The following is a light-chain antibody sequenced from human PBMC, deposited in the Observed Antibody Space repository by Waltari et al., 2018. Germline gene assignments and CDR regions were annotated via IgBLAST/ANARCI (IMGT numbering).Light chain of an antibody. CDR3: NSRDSSGNPYV. J-gene: IGLJ1*01. CDR1: SLRTYY. Sequence: SSELTQDPAVSVALGQTVRITSQGNSLRTYYANWYQQKPGQAPVLVIYGNNNRPSGIPDRLSASSSGNTASLTIAGAQAEDEADYYCNSRDSSGNPYVFGSGTKVTVL. V-gene: IGLV3-19*01. CDR2: GNN.